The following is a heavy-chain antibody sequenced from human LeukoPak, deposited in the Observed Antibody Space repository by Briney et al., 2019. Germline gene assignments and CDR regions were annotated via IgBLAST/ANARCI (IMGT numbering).Heavy chain of an antibody. CDR1: GFTFSSYT. D-gene: IGHD3-3*01. CDR2: ISGSGGST. CDR3: AKDRPPTYYDSCSGSYYFDY. Sequence: PGGTLRLSCAASGFTFSSYTMSWVRQAPGKGLEWVSAISGSGGSTYYADSVKGRFTISRDNSKNTLYLQMNSLRAEDTAVYYCAKDRPPTYYDSCSGSYYFDYWGQGTLVTVSS. V-gene: IGHV3-23*01. J-gene: IGHJ4*02.